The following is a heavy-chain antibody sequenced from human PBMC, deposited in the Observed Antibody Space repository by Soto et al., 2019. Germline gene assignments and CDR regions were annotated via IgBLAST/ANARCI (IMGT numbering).Heavy chain of an antibody. CDR3: ARRYKSAGWLEP. Sequence: QVPLVQSGAEVKKPGTSVKVSCKASGYSFATYAIHWVRQAPGQGLAWMGWINPATGNTEYSDKFQDRVTFTRDTSATTAYMELRGLRSEDTAVYYCARRYKSAGWLEPWGQGTLVTVSS. J-gene: IGHJ5*02. V-gene: IGHV1-3*01. CDR1: GYSFATYA. D-gene: IGHD1-1*01. CDR2: INPATGNT.